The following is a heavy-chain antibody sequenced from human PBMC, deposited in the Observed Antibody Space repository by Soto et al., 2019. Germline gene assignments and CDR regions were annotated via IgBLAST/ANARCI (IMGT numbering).Heavy chain of an antibody. CDR2: ITWNGGNT. D-gene: IGHD3-3*01. Sequence: GGSLRLSCAASGFRFDDYNIHWVRQAPGRGLEWVSLITWNGGNTYYADSVKGRFTISRDGTTESVSLQMTSLKREDTGLYYCARETLSFGSALDVWGQGTMVTVSS. CDR3: ARETLSFGSALDV. CDR1: GFRFDDYN. J-gene: IGHJ6*02. V-gene: IGHV3-43*01.